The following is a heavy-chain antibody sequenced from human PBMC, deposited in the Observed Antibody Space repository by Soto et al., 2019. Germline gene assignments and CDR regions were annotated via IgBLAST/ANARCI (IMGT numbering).Heavy chain of an antibody. J-gene: IGHJ6*02. CDR1: GYAFTGDY. CDR2: INPNSGGT. V-gene: IGHV1-2*04. Sequence: ASVKVSCKASGYAFTGDYIHWVRQAPGQGLEWMGWINPNSGGTNYAQKFQGWVTLTRDTSISTAYLELSRLRSDDTAVYYCARDLGKTHYYGLDVWGQGTTVTVSS. CDR3: ARDLGKTHYYGLDV.